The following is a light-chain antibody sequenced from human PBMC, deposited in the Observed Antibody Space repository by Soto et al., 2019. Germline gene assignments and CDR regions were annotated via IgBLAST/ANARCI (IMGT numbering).Light chain of an antibody. CDR3: SSFKGTSSQFV. CDR2: EVN. J-gene: IGLJ1*01. Sequence: QSALTQPASVSGSPGQSISFSCTGSNSDVGASVYVSWYQQHPGKAPKLIIYEVNNRPSGVSDRFSGSKSGNTASLTISRLQPEDEAEYYCSSFKGTSSQFVFGSGTKLTVL. CDR1: NSDVGASVY. V-gene: IGLV2-14*01.